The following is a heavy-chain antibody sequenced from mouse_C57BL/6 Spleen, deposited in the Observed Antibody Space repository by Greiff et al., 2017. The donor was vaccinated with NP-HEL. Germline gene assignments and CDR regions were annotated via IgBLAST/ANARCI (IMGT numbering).Heavy chain of an antibody. V-gene: IGHV1-69*01. CDR3: ARKIYYFDY. J-gene: IGHJ2*01. CDR2: IDPSDSYT. Sequence: VQLQQPGAELVMPGASVKLSCKASGYTFTSYWMHWVKQRPGQGLEWIGEIDPSDSYTNYNRKFKGKATLTVNKSSSTAYMQRSSLTAEDSAVYYCARKIYYFDYWGKGTTLTVSS. CDR1: GYTFTSYW.